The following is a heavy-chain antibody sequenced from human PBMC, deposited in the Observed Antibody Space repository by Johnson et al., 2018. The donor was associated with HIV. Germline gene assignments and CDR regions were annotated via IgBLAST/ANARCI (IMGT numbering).Heavy chain of an antibody. Sequence: QMLLVESGGGVVQPGRSLRLSCAASGFSFSNYALHWVRQAPGKGLEWVAVLSYDGSNKYYADSVKGRFTISRYNSKNTLYLQMNSLRAEDTAVYYCAKHPDAFDIWGQGTMVTVSS. CDR2: LSYDGSNK. CDR3: AKHPDAFDI. J-gene: IGHJ3*02. CDR1: GFSFSNYA. V-gene: IGHV3-30*18.